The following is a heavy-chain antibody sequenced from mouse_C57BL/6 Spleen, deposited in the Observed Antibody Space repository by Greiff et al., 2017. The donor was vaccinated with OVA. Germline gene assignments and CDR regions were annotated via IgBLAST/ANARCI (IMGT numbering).Heavy chain of an antibody. Sequence: VQLQQPGAELVKPGASVKLSCKASGYTFTSYWMHWVKQRPGQGLEWIGMIHPNSGSTNYNEKFKSKATLTVDKSSSTAYMQLSSLTSEDSAVYYCARSYDYDEGYFDYWGQGTTLTVSS. CDR1: GYTFTSYW. V-gene: IGHV1-64*01. CDR2: IHPNSGST. CDR3: ARSYDYDEGYFDY. D-gene: IGHD2-4*01. J-gene: IGHJ2*01.